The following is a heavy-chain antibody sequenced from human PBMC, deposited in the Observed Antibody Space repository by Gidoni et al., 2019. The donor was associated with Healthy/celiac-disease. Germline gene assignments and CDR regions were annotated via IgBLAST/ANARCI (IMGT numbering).Heavy chain of an antibody. Sequence: QVTLRESGPALVKPTQTLTLTCTFSGFSLSTSGMCVSWIRQPPGKALEWLALIDWDDDKYYSTSLKTRLTISKDTSKNQVVLTMTNMDPVDTATYYCARSKRVYYDSSGAYDYWGQGTLVTVSS. CDR3: ARSKRVYYDSSGAYDY. D-gene: IGHD3-22*01. CDR1: GFSLSTSGMC. V-gene: IGHV2-70*01. CDR2: IDWDDDK. J-gene: IGHJ4*02.